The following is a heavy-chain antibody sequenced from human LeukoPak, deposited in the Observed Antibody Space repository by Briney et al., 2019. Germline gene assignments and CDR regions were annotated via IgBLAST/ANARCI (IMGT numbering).Heavy chain of an antibody. V-gene: IGHV3-48*01. D-gene: IGHD3-10*01. CDR1: GFTFSSYS. CDR2: ISSSSSTI. Sequence: PGGSLRLSCAASGFTFSSYSMNWVRQAPGKGLEWVSYISSSSSTIYYADSVKGRFTISRDNAKNSLYLQMNSLRAEDTAVYYCASTQNRGVIIRDAFDIWGQGTMVTVSS. CDR3: ASTQNRGVIIRDAFDI. J-gene: IGHJ3*02.